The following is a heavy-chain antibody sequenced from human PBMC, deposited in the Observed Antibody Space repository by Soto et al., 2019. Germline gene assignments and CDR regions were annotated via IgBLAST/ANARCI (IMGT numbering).Heavy chain of an antibody. V-gene: IGHV4-59*01. CDR2: IYYSGST. CDR1: GGSISSYY. D-gene: IGHD3-10*01. CDR3: ARNYGSWSYHRVVNWFDP. J-gene: IGHJ5*02. Sequence: QVQLQESGPGLVKPSETLSLTCTVSGGSISSYYWSWIRQPPGKGLEWIGYIYYSGSTNYNPSLKSRVTISVDTSKTQFSLKLSSVTAADTAVYYCARNYGSWSYHRVVNWFDPWGQGTLVTVSS.